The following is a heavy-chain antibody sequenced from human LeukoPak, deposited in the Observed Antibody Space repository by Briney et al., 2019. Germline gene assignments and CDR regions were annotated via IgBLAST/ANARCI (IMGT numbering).Heavy chain of an antibody. J-gene: IGHJ5*02. V-gene: IGHV4-59*01. Sequence: SETLSLTCTVSGGSISSYYWSWIRQPPGKGLEWIGYIYYSGSTNYNPSLKSRVTISVDTSKNQFSLKLSSGTAADTAVYYCARARYSSSWYRGRNWFDPWGQGTLVTVSS. CDR3: ARARYSSSWYRGRNWFDP. D-gene: IGHD6-13*01. CDR1: GGSISSYY. CDR2: IYYSGST.